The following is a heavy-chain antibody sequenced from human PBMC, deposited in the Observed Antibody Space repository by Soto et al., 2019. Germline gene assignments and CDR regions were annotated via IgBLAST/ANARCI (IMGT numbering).Heavy chain of an antibody. CDR1: GGSISSGDYY. D-gene: IGHD3-10*01. CDR3: ARARGGYFDY. CDR2: IYYSVRT. Sequence: PSETLSLTCTVFGGSISSGDYYWSWIRQPPGKGLEWIGYIYYSVRTNYNPSLKSRVTISVDTAKNQFSLKLSSVTAADTAVYYCARARGGYFDYWGQGTLVTVSS. V-gene: IGHV4-61*08. J-gene: IGHJ4*02.